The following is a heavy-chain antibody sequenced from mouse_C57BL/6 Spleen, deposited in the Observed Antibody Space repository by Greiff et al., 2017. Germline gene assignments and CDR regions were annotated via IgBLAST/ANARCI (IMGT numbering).Heavy chain of an antibody. Sequence: QVQLKQSGPELVKPGASVKLSCKASGYTFTSYTINWVKQRPGQGLEWIGWIYPRDGSTKYNEKFKGKATLTVDTSSSTAYMELHSLTSEDAAVYCGTSGGYAMDDWGQGTSVTVSA. CDR1: GYTFTSYT. CDR3: TSGGYAMDD. CDR2: IYPRDGST. J-gene: IGHJ4*01. V-gene: IGHV1-85*01.